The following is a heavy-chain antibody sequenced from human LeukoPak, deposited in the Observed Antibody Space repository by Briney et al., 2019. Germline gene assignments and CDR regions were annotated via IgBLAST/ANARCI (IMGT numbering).Heavy chain of an antibody. Sequence: GGSLRLSCAASGFIVSSNYMSWVRQAPGKGLEWVSVIYSGGSTYYADSVKGRFTISRDNSKNTLYLQMNSLRAEDTAVYYCARTSPGTYHFDYWGQGTLVTVSS. D-gene: IGHD2-2*01. CDR1: GFIVSSNY. J-gene: IGHJ4*02. V-gene: IGHV3-53*01. CDR3: ARTSPGTYHFDY. CDR2: IYSGGST.